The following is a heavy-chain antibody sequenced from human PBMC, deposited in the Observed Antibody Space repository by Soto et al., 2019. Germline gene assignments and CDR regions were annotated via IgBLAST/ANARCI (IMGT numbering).Heavy chain of an antibody. Sequence: QVQLVQSGAEVKKPGASVKVSCKASGYTFTSYAMHWVRQAPGQWLEWMGWINAGNGNTKYSQKFQGRVTITRDTSASTAYMELSSLRSEDTAVYYCARAYSGYDWGFDYWGQGTLVTVSS. CDR3: ARAYSGYDWGFDY. D-gene: IGHD5-12*01. J-gene: IGHJ4*02. CDR1: GYTFTSYA. CDR2: INAGNGNT. V-gene: IGHV1-3*01.